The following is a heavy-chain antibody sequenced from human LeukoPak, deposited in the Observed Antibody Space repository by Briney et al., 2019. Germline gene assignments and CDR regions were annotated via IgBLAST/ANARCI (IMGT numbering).Heavy chain of an antibody. CDR2: ISGSYSHI. CDR3: ARARWLQWKDTVDY. CDR1: GFTFSSYS. D-gene: IGHD5-24*01. V-gene: IGHV3-21*04. Sequence: GGSLRLSCEASGFTFSSYSMNWVRQAPGKGLEWVSSISGSYSHIYYADSVKGRFTISRDNAKNSLYLQMNSLRAEDTAVYYCARARWLQWKDTVDYWGQGTLVAVSS. J-gene: IGHJ4*02.